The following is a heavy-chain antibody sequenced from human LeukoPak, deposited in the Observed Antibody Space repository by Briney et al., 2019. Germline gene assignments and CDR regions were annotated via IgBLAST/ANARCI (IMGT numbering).Heavy chain of an antibody. Sequence: GASVKVSCKVSGYTLTELSMHWVRQAPGKGLEWMGGSDPEDGETIYAQKFQGRVTMTEDTSTDTAYMELSSLRSEDTAVYYCATISYYGSGSRYYFDYWGQGTLVTVSS. CDR1: GYTLTELS. D-gene: IGHD3-10*01. CDR3: ATISYYGSGSRYYFDY. V-gene: IGHV1-24*01. CDR2: SDPEDGET. J-gene: IGHJ4*02.